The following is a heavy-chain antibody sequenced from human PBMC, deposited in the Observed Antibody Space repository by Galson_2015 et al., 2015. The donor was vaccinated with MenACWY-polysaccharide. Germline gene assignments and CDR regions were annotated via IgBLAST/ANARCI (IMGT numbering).Heavy chain of an antibody. Sequence: SLRLSCAASGFIFSSYSMTWVRQAPGKGLDWVASISRSSRYIYYPDSVKGRFTVSRDNAQNSMYLEMSSLRAEDTAVYYCARVSGEFYYDSGDLKQGPFDIWGRGTVLSVSS. D-gene: IGHD3-10*01. V-gene: IGHV3-21*01. CDR2: ISRSSRYI. CDR1: GFIFSSYS. J-gene: IGHJ3*02. CDR3: ARVSGEFYYDSGDLKQGPFDI.